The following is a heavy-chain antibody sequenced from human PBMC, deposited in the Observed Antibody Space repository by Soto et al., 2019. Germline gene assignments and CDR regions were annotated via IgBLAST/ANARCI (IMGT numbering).Heavy chain of an antibody. CDR1: ADSITTNNYN. V-gene: IGHV4-39*01. J-gene: IGHJ4*02. D-gene: IGHD7-27*01. CDR3: ARRRTGGGYY. Sequence: QLQLQESGPGLVKPSETLSLTCTVSADSITTNNYNWAWIRQPPGKGLEWVGTISSSGTTYYNPSLKSRVTVSADTSNDPFSLRLTSVTAADTAVYCCARRRTGGGYYWGQGALVTVSS. CDR2: ISSSGTT.